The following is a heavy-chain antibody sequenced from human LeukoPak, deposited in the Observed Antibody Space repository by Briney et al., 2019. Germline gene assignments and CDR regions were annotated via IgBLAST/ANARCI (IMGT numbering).Heavy chain of an antibody. J-gene: IGHJ6*03. CDR2: ASTDGQP. CDR1: GFTFGNYA. V-gene: IGHV3-23*01. D-gene: IGHD2-21*01. Sequence: GGSLRLSCTVSGFTFGNYAMSCVPDGPGEGVESGSSASTDGQPYYANSVKGRFTICTDNSKSTLYLRMHSLRAEDPAVYYCAKLGHGGYYSYMDVWGKGTTVTVSS. CDR3: AKLGHGGYYSYMDV.